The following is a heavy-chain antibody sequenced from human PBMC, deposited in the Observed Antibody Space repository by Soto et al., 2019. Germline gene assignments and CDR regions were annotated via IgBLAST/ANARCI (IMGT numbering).Heavy chain of an antibody. CDR2: INSDGSST. Sequence: GGSLRLSCAASGFTFSSYWMHWVRQAPGKGLVWVSRINSDGSSTSYADSVKGRFTISRDNAKNTLYLQMNSLRAEDTAVYYCARDRATYYYVSRPPLTFDPWCQGILVTVSP. J-gene: IGHJ5*02. V-gene: IGHV3-74*01. CDR1: GFTFSSYW. D-gene: IGHD3-10*01. CDR3: ARDRATYYYVSRPPLTFDP.